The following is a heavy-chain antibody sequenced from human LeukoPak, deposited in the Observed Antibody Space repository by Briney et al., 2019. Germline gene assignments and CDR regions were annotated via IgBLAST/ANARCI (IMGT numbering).Heavy chain of an antibody. Sequence: TSETLSLTCAVYGGSFSGYYWSWIRQPPGKGLEWIGEINHSGSTNYNPSLKRRVTISVDTSKNQFSLKLSSVTAADTAVYYCARVSSGYYYTYWGEGTLVTVSS. CDR2: INHSGST. CDR3: ARVSSGYYYTY. D-gene: IGHD3-22*01. CDR1: GGSFSGYY. V-gene: IGHV4-34*01. J-gene: IGHJ4*02.